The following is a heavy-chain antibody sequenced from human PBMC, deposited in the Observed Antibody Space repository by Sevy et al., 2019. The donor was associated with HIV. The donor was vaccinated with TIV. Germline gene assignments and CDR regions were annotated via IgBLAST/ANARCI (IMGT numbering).Heavy chain of an antibody. CDR2: IYYNGHI. CDR1: GGSITSLY. V-gene: IGHV4-59*08. CDR3: AGENAWGRGYS. D-gene: IGHD1-26*01. J-gene: IGHJ4*02. Sequence: SETLSLTCTVSGGSITSLYWNWIRQPPGKGLGWIANIYYNGHINYNPSLKSRVTLSLDTSKNQFSLRLSSVTAADTAMYYCAGENAWGRGYSWGQGTRVTVSS.